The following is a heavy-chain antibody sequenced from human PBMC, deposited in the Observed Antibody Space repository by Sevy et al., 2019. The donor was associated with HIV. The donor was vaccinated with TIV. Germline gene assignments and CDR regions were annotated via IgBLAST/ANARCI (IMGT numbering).Heavy chain of an antibody. D-gene: IGHD6-13*01. Sequence: GGSLRLSCAASGFTFSSYGMHWVRQAPGKGLEWVAVISYDGSNKYYADSVKGRFTISRDNSKNTLYLQMNSLRAEDTAVYYCAKNIAAAGTSYYGMDVWGQGTTVTVSS. CDR3: AKNIAAAGTSYYGMDV. CDR1: GFTFSSYG. CDR2: ISYDGSNK. V-gene: IGHV3-30*18. J-gene: IGHJ6*02.